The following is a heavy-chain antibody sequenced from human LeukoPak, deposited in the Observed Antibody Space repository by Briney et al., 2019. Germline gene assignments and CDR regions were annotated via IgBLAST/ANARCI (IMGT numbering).Heavy chain of an antibody. V-gene: IGHV4-34*01. Sequence: SETLSLTCAVYGGSFSGYYWSWIRQPPGKGLEWIGEINHSGSTNYNPSLKSRVTISVDTSKSQFSLKLSSVTAADTAVYYCARIIGCGGDCYPIKYYFDYWGQGTLVTVSS. CDR2: INHSGST. J-gene: IGHJ4*02. CDR3: ARIIGCGGDCYPIKYYFDY. CDR1: GGSFSGYY. D-gene: IGHD2-21*02.